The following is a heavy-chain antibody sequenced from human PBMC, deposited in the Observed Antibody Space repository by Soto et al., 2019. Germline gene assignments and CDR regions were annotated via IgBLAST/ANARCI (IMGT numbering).Heavy chain of an antibody. CDR2: IYYSGST. Sequence: QVQLQESGPGLVKPSQTLSLTCTVSGGSISSGGYYWSWIRQHPGKGLEWIGYIYYSGSTYYNPSLKSRVTLSVDTSKNQFSLKLSSVTAADTAVYYCARGGGHIVVVVAATARHWFDPWGQGTLVTVSS. CDR3: ARGGGHIVVVVAATARHWFDP. J-gene: IGHJ5*02. V-gene: IGHV4-31*03. D-gene: IGHD2-15*01. CDR1: GGSISSGGYY.